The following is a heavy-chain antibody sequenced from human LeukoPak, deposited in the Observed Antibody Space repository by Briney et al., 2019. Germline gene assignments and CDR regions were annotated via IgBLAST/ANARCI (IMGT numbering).Heavy chain of an antibody. CDR1: GFTFDDYT. CDR2: ITWDGESA. Sequence: PGGSLRLSCAASGFTFDDYTMQWVRQAPGKGLEWVSLITWDGESAYYADSVKGRFTISRDNSENSLYLQMNSLRTEDTALYYCAAERSRIFHRWGQGTLVTVS. J-gene: IGHJ1*01. CDR3: AAERSRIFHR. V-gene: IGHV3-43*01.